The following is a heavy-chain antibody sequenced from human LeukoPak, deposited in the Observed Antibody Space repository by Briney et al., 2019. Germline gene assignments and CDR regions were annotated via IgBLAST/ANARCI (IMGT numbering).Heavy chain of an antibody. J-gene: IGHJ4*02. CDR1: GFSFSGYW. CDR3: AREEEKSFDN. V-gene: IGHV3-7*03. D-gene: IGHD5-24*01. Sequence: QPGGSLRLSCAASGFSFSGYWMTWVRQAPGKGLEWVANIKQDGSETSYVTSVRGRFTISRDNAKNSLYLQMNNLRVEDTAVYFCAREEEKSFDNWGQGTLVTVSS. CDR2: IKQDGSET.